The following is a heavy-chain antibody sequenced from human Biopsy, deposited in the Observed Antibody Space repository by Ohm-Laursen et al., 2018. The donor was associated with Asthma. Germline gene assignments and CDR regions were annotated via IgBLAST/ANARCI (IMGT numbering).Heavy chain of an antibody. CDR1: EFSVSSSY. Sequence: SLRLSCAASEFSVSSSYMSWIRQAPGKGLEWVSVIYNDGRAYYADSVKGRFTISRDNAKNTLYLQMNSLRAEDTAVYYCAKARIHHFYDSSGYYQHDWGQGTLVTVSS. CDR2: IYNDGRA. CDR3: AKARIHHFYDSSGYYQHD. V-gene: IGHV3-66*01. J-gene: IGHJ4*02. D-gene: IGHD3-22*01.